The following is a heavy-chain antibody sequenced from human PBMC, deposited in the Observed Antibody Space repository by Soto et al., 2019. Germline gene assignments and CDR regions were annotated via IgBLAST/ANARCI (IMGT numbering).Heavy chain of an antibody. Sequence: PGGSLRLSCAASGFTFSNYAMRWVRQAPGKGLEWVSSISDSGAETYYADSVRGRFTISRDNFRNTLFLHLDSLRAEDTAVYFCAKLLTSLTTGRKYFDDWGQGTLVTVSS. D-gene: IGHD3-9*01. CDR2: ISDSGAET. V-gene: IGHV3-23*01. J-gene: IGHJ4*02. CDR1: GFTFSNYA. CDR3: AKLLTSLTTGRKYFDD.